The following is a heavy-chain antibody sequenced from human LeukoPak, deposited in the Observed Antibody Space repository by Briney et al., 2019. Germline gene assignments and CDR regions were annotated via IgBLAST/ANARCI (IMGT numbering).Heavy chain of an antibody. Sequence: EAGPALLQPTPTLTLTCTFSGLSLHTVGWRVCWIRQPPVKALEWLTRIDWDDDKFYNTSLKTRLTISKDTSKNQVVLTMTNMDPVDTATYYCAQGSGNYAFDHWGQGTLVTVPS. D-gene: IGHD4-11*01. J-gene: IGHJ4*02. CDR3: AQGSGNYAFDH. CDR2: IDWDDDK. CDR1: GLSLHTVGWR. V-gene: IGHV2-70*04.